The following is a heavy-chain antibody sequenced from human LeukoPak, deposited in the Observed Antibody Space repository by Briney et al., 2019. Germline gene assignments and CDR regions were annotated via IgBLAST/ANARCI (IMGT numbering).Heavy chain of an antibody. J-gene: IGHJ4*02. CDR3: ALEAPGSCYFDY. Sequence: ASVNVSCKSSGYTFTSYHIHWLRQAPGQGPEWMGIINSSDGSTSYAQNFQGRLTMTRDTSTSTVYMELTSLRSEDTAVYYCALEAPGSCYFDYWGQGALVTVSS. D-gene: IGHD3-3*01. CDR1: GYTFTSYH. CDR2: INSSDGST. V-gene: IGHV1-46*03.